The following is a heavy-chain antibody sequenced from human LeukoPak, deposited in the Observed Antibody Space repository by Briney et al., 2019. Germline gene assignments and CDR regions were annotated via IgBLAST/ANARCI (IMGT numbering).Heavy chain of an antibody. CDR2: IYSGGST. J-gene: IGHJ4*02. D-gene: IGHD3-10*01. V-gene: IGHV3-53*01. CDR1: GFTFSRYA. CDR3: ARVQYYGSGSYYE. Sequence: GGSLRLSCAASGFTFSRYAMSWVRQAPGKGLEWVSVIYSGGSTYYADSVKGRFTISRDNSKNTLYLQMNSLRAEDTAVYYCARVQYYGSGSYYEWGQGTLVTVSS.